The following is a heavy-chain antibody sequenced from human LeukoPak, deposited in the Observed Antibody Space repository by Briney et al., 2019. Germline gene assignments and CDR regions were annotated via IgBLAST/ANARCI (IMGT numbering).Heavy chain of an antibody. D-gene: IGHD4-11*01. CDR3: ARGASTVFMDV. J-gene: IGHJ6*03. Sequence: ASVEVSCKASGYTFTGYYMHWVRQAPGQGLEWMGWINPNSGGTNYAQKFQGRIAMTRDTSISTVYMELSRLRSDDTAVYYCARGASTVFMDVWGKRTTVTVSS. CDR2: INPNSGGT. V-gene: IGHV1-2*02. CDR1: GYTFTGYY.